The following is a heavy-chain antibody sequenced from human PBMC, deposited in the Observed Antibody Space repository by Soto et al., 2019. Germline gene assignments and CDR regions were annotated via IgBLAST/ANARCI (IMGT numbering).Heavy chain of an antibody. Sequence: QVQLVESGGGVVQPGRSLRLSCAASGFTFSSYGMHWVRQAPGKGLEWVAVIWYDGSNKYYADSVKGRFTISRDNSKNTLYLQMNSRRAEDTAVYYCARDPTGYCSSTSCQVYYYGMDVWGQGTTVTVSS. J-gene: IGHJ6*02. CDR2: IWYDGSNK. D-gene: IGHD2-2*01. CDR1: GFTFSSYG. CDR3: ARDPTGYCSSTSCQVYYYGMDV. V-gene: IGHV3-33*01.